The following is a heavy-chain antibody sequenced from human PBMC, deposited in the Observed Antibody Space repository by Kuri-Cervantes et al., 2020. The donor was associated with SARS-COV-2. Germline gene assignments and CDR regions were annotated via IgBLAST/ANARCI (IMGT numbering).Heavy chain of an antibody. CDR2: ISSSSSYI. Sequence: SLMTPRPAFGCTFSRYSMNWVRQAPGKGLEWVSSISSSSSYIYYADSVKGRFTISRDNAKNALYLQMNSLRAEDTAVYYCARDGRNSGSVGNYYDSSGYPDYWGQGTLVTVSS. D-gene: IGHD3-22*01. V-gene: IGHV3-21*01. CDR3: ARDGRNSGSVGNYYDSSGYPDY. J-gene: IGHJ4*02. CDR1: GCTFSRYS.